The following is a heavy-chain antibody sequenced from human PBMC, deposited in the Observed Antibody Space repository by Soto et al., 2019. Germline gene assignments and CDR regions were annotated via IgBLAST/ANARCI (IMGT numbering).Heavy chain of an antibody. J-gene: IGHJ4*02. D-gene: IGHD5-12*01. Sequence: QVQLVQSGPEVRKPGASVKVSCKASGYTFRDYGIAWVRQAPGQGLEWMGWISAFNGHTNYAQKFQGRVTVTADASTATAYMELRSLIPDDTAMYFCARGKGYGYDHWGQGTLVTVSS. CDR2: ISAFNGHT. CDR3: ARGKGYGYDH. V-gene: IGHV1-18*01. CDR1: GYTFRDYG.